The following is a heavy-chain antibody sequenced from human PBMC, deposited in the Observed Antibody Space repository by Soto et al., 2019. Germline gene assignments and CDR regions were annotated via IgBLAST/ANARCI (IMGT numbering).Heavy chain of an antibody. J-gene: IGHJ4*02. CDR1: GFTFRNNV. CDR2: ISGSGGST. CDR3: AKAEGIGVIVATNLDY. V-gene: IGHV3-23*01. D-gene: IGHD5-12*01. Sequence: WGSLRLSCAASGFTFRNNVLSWVRQAPGKGLEWVSAISGSGGSTYYADSVKCRFTISRDNSKNTLYLQMNSLRAEDTAVYYCAKAEGIGVIVATNLDYWGQGTLVTVSS.